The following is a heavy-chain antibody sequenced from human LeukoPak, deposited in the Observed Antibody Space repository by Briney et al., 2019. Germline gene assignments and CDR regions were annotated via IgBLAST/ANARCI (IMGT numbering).Heavy chain of an antibody. CDR3: AEIGGNLIY. Sequence: PGGSLRLSCAASGFTFNNYAMSWVRQAPGKGLEWVSAISGSGGSTYYADSVKGRFTISRDNSKNTLSLQMNSLRAEDTAVYYCAEIGGNLIYWGQGTLVTVSS. J-gene: IGHJ4*02. CDR1: GFTFNNYA. D-gene: IGHD4-23*01. CDR2: ISGSGGST. V-gene: IGHV3-23*01.